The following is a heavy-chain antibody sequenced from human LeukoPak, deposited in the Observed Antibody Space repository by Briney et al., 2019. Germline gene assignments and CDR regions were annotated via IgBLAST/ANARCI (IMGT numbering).Heavy chain of an antibody. CDR1: GYTFIGCN. V-gene: IGHV1-2*02. J-gene: IGHJ4*02. CDR2: INANSGGT. D-gene: IGHD3-10*01. Sequence: GASVKVSCKASGYTFIGCNMHWVGQAPGQGLEWMGWINANSGGTNYAQKYQGRVTMTRDTSISTAFMELSRLSSDDTAVYYCACASGNYYNGNYFDYWGQGTLVTVSS. CDR3: ACASGNYYNGNYFDY.